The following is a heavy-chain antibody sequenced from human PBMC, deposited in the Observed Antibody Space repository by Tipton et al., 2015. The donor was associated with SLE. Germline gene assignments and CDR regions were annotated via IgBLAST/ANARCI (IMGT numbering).Heavy chain of an antibody. CDR1: GGSVTNYY. V-gene: IGHV4-59*02. CDR3: ARREWKIAVDY. CDR2: IYYTGTT. D-gene: IGHD3-3*01. J-gene: IGHJ4*02. Sequence: LRLSCTVSGGSVTNYYWSWIRQPPGKGLEWIGYIYYTGTTSYNPSLKSRLIMTVDTSKNQFSLRLTSVTAADTAVYYCARREWKIAVDYWGQGILVTVSS.